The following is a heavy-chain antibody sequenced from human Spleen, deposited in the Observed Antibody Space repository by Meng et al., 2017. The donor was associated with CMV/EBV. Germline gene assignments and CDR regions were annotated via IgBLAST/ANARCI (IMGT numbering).Heavy chain of an antibody. CDR3: AKGGEYYYGSGSYS. CDR2: IKSDGSEK. CDR1: GLTFSNFW. V-gene: IGHV3-7*05. Sequence: VRWLESGGGLVQPGGSLRLSCTVSGLTFSNFWMSWVRQAPGKGLEWVANIKSDGSEKYYLDSVKGRFTISRDNSKNTLYLQMNSLRAEDTAVYYCAKGGEYYYGSGSYSWGQGTLVTVSS. J-gene: IGHJ4*02. D-gene: IGHD3-10*01.